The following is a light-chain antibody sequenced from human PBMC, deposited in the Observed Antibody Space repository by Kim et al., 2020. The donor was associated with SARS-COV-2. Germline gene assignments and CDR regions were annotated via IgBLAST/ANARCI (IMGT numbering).Light chain of an antibody. Sequence: EIVLTQSPGTLSLSPGERATLSCRASQSVSSSYLAWYQHKPGQAPRLLIYGASSRATGIPDRFSGSGSGTDFTLTISRLEPEDFAVYYCHQYGGSPNTFGKGTKLEI. CDR1: QSVSSSY. V-gene: IGKV3-20*01. J-gene: IGKJ2*01. CDR3: HQYGGSPNT. CDR2: GAS.